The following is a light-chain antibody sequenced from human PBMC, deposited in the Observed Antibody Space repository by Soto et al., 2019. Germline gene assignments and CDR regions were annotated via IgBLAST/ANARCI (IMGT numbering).Light chain of an antibody. Sequence: DIVLTQSPATLSLSPGERATLSCRSSQSVSSYLAWYQQKPGQAPRLLIYDASNRATGIPARFSGSGSGTDFTRTISSLEPEEFAVYYCQQRSNWPPSWTLGQGTKVDIK. CDR3: QQRSNWPPSWT. J-gene: IGKJ1*01. CDR1: QSVSSY. V-gene: IGKV3-11*01. CDR2: DAS.